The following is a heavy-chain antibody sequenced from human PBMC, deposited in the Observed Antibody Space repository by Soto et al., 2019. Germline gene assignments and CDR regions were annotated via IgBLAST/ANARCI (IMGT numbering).Heavy chain of an antibody. Sequence: GGSLRLSCAASGFTFSSYSMNWVRQAPGKGLEWVSYINRSGSSIYYADSVRGRFSISGDNAKNSLYLQMNSLRDEDTAVYYCAREPTMKEDAFDIWGQGTMVTVSS. CDR3: AREPTMKEDAFDI. CDR2: INRSGSSI. D-gene: IGHD3-22*01. V-gene: IGHV3-48*02. J-gene: IGHJ3*02. CDR1: GFTFSSYS.